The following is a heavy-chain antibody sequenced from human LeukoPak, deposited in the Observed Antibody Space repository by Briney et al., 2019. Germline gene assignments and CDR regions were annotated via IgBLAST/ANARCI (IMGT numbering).Heavy chain of an antibody. CDR3: ARDSGGSYYEDYFDY. CDR1: GFTFSSYS. J-gene: IGHJ4*02. D-gene: IGHD1-26*01. V-gene: IGHV3-48*01. Sequence: GGSLRLSCAASGFTFSSYSMNWVRQAPGKGLEWVSYISSSSSTIYHADSVKGRFTISRDNAENSLYLQMNSLRAEDTAVYYCARDSGGSYYEDYFDYWGQGTLVTVSS. CDR2: ISSSSSTI.